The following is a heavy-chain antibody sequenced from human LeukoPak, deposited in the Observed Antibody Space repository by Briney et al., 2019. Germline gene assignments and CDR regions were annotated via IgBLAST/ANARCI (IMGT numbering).Heavy chain of an antibody. D-gene: IGHD3-3*01. Sequence: GGSLRLSCAASGFTFSNYGMHWVRQAPGKGLEWVASIRYDGSNKYYADSVKGRFTISRDNSKNTLYLQMNSLRAEDTAVYYCASQSLGRYYDFWSARLAPDGGDYWGQGTLVTVSS. CDR1: GFTFSNYG. J-gene: IGHJ4*02. CDR3: ASQSLGRYYDFWSARLAPDGGDY. CDR2: IRYDGSNK. V-gene: IGHV3-30*02.